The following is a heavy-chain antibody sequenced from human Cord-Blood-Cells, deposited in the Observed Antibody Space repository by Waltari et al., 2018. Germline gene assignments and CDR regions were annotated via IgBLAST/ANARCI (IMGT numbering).Heavy chain of an antibody. V-gene: IGHV3-74*01. Sequence: EVQLVESGGGLVQPGGSLRLSCAASGFTFSSYWMHWVRQAPGKGLGWVSRINSEGSSASYADSVKGRFTISRDNAKNTLYLQMNSLRAEDTAVYYCAREGVVIGPFDYWGQGTLVTVSS. CDR3: AREGVVIGPFDY. CDR1: GFTFSSYW. D-gene: IGHD3-22*01. CDR2: INSEGSSA. J-gene: IGHJ4*02.